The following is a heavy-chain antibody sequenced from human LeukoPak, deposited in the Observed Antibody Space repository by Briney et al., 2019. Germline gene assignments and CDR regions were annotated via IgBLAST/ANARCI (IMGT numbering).Heavy chain of an antibody. D-gene: IGHD5-18*01. J-gene: IGHJ6*03. Sequence: GASVKVSCKASGYTFTSYGISWVRQAPGLGLEWMGWISTYHGNTNYAQKLQGRVTMTTDTSTSTAYMELRSLRSDDTAVYYCARGYSWFPEDRSGVYYYYMDVWGKGTTVTISS. CDR3: ARGYSWFPEDRSGVYYYYMDV. CDR1: GYTFTSYG. V-gene: IGHV1-18*01. CDR2: ISTYHGNT.